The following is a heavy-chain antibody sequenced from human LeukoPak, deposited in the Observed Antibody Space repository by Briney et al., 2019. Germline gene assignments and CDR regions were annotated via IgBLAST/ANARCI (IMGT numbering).Heavy chain of an antibody. Sequence: PGGSLRLSCAASGFTFSDYYMSRIRQAPGRGLEWVSYISSSGSTIYYADSVKGRFTISRDNAKNSLYLQMNSLRAEDTAVYYCARARTDRWDQNPYSSGPYRGGAFDIWGQGTMVTVSS. V-gene: IGHV3-11*04. CDR2: ISSSGSTI. CDR3: ARARTDRWDQNPYSSGPYRGGAFDI. CDR1: GFTFSDYY. D-gene: IGHD6-19*01. J-gene: IGHJ3*02.